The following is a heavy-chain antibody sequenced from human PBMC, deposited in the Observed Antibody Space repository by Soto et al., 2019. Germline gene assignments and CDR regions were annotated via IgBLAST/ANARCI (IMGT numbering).Heavy chain of an antibody. CDR1: GGSISSYY. V-gene: IGHV4-59*01. J-gene: IGHJ5*02. Sequence: SETLSPTCTVSGGSISSYYWSWIRQPQGKGLEWIGYVYYSGSTNYNSSLKSRVTISIDTSKSQFSLKLSSVTAADTAVYYCARGGRVWSTYNCFAPWGQGTLVTGSS. CDR3: ARGGRVWSTYNCFAP. D-gene: IGHD6-19*01. CDR2: VYYSGST.